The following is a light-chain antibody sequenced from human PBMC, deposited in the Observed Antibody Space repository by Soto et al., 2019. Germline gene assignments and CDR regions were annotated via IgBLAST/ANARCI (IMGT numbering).Light chain of an antibody. CDR3: SSYTSRDTYV. J-gene: IGLJ1*01. CDR2: EVI. V-gene: IGLV2-14*01. Sequence: QSALTQPASVSGSHGQSITISCTGTSSDVGGYNFVSWYQQHPGKAPKLMIYEVINRPSGVSYRFSGSQAGNTACLTISGLQAEDEADYSCSSYTSRDTYVFGPGTPLTVL. CDR1: SSDVGGYNF.